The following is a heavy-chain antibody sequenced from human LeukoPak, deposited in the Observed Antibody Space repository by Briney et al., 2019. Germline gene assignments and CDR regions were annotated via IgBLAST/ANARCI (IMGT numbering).Heavy chain of an antibody. J-gene: IGHJ3*02. D-gene: IGHD4-17*01. CDR3: ARSIHGPVTTGGGAFDI. CDR1: GGSISSGSYY. Sequence: PSETLSLTCTVSGGSISSGSYYWSWIRQPAGKGLEWIGRIYTSGSTNYNPSLKSRVTISVDTSKNQFSLKLSSVTAADTAVYYCARSIHGPVTTGGGAFDIWGQGTMVTVSS. V-gene: IGHV4-61*02. CDR2: IYTSGST.